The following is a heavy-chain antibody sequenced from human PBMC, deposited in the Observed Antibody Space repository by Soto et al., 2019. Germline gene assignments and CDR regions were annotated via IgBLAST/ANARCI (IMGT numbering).Heavy chain of an antibody. Sequence: PSETLSLTCAVSGGSISSGGYSWSWIRQPPGKGLEWIGYIYHSGSTYYNPSLKSRVTISVDRSKNQFSLKLSSVTAADTAVYYCARELRRLVRGVIMMSWFDPWGQGTLVTVSS. V-gene: IGHV4-30-2*01. J-gene: IGHJ5*02. CDR1: GGSISSGGYS. D-gene: IGHD3-10*01. CDR3: ARELRRLVRGVIMMSWFDP. CDR2: IYHSGST.